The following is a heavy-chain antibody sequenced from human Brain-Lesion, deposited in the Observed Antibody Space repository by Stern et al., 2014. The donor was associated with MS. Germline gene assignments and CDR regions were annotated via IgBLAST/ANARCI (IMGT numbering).Heavy chain of an antibody. CDR1: GGSISSSTYY. CDR3: ARHDSVPRPSQLYSARDRGPGYFDY. D-gene: IGHD1-26*01. V-gene: IGHV4-39*01. Sequence: VQLVESGPGLVKPSETLSLTCTVSGGSISSSTYYWAWIRQPPGKGLEWIGDIYYRGFTYYNPSLKSRVTISVDISKNQFSLKLSSVTAADTAIYYCARHDSVPRPSQLYSARDRGPGYFDYWGQGTLVTVSS. CDR2: IYYRGFT. J-gene: IGHJ4*02.